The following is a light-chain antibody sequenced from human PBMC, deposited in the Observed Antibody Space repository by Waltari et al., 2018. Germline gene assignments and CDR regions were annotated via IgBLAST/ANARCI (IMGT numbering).Light chain of an antibody. Sequence: EIVLTQSPVTLSLSPGPRATLFCSASPTAIRNVAWYQQYPGQPPRLLIYGASTRDTGIPPRFSGSGSGTEFTLTISSLQSDDFAIYYCHQYNNWPPSLTFGGGTKLEI. V-gene: IGKV3-15*01. CDR2: GAS. CDR3: HQYNNWPPSLT. J-gene: IGKJ4*01. CDR1: PTAIRN.